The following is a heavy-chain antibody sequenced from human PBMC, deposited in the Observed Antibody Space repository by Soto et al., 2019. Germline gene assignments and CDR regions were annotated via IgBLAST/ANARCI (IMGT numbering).Heavy chain of an antibody. D-gene: IGHD3-16*01. CDR2: INWKSDI. V-gene: IGHV3-9*01. CDR1: GFTFDDNA. J-gene: IGHJ4*02. CDR3: AISQDRGGRTTFIY. Sequence: GGSLRLSCAVSGFTFDDNARHWVRQAPEKGLEWVSGINWKSDIGYADSVKGRFTISRDNAENSLYLQMNSLRAEDTALYYCAISQDRGGRTTFIYWGQGTQVTVSS.